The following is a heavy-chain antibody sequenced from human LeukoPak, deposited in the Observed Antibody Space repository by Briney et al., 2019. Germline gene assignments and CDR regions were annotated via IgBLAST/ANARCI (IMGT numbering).Heavy chain of an antibody. Sequence: PGGSLRLSCAASGFTFSSYAMHWVRQAPGKGLEYVSAISSNGGSTYYANSVKGRFTISRDNSKNTLYLQMGSLRAEDMAVHYCARTGYSSSWYENPGDYWGQGTLVTVSS. CDR3: ARTGYSSSWYENPGDY. J-gene: IGHJ4*02. CDR1: GFTFSSYA. CDR2: ISSNGGST. V-gene: IGHV3-64*01. D-gene: IGHD6-13*01.